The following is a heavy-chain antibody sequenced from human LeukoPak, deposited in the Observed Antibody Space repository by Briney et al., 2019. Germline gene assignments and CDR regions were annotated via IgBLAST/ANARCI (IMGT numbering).Heavy chain of an antibody. CDR3: ARLGYCSSTSCDY. CDR2: IIPIFGTA. D-gene: IGHD2-2*01. CDR1: GGTFSSYA. Sequence: SVKVSCKASGGTFSSYAISWVRQAPGQGLEWMGGIIPIFGTANYAQKFQGRVTITADESTSTAYMELSSLRSEDTAVYYCARLGYCSSTSCDYWGQGTLVTVSS. J-gene: IGHJ4*02. V-gene: IGHV1-69*13.